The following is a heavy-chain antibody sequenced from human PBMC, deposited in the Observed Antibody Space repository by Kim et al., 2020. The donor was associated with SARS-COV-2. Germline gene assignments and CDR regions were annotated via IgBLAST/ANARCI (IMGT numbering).Heavy chain of an antibody. CDR2: ISWDGGST. J-gene: IGHJ4*02. CDR1: GFTFDDYT. D-gene: IGHD2-2*01. CDR3: AKGYKRYCSSTSCYVADY. Sequence: GGSLRLSCAASGFTFDDYTMHWVRQAPGKGLEWVSLISWDGGSTYYADSVKGRFTISRDNSKNSLYLQMNSLRTEDTALYYCAKGYKRYCSSTSCYVADYWGQGTLVTVSS. V-gene: IGHV3-43*01.